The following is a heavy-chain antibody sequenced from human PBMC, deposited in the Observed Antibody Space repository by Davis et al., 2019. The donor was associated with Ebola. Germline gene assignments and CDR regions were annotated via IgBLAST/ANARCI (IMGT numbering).Heavy chain of an antibody. V-gene: IGHV4-59*12. CDR1: GGSISSYY. CDR3: SGRGDFWSGYYYYYYGMDV. CDR2: IYYSGST. J-gene: IGHJ6*02. D-gene: IGHD3-3*01. Sequence: SETLSLTCTVSGGSISSYYWSWIRQPPGKGLEWIGYIYYSGSTNYNPSLKSRVTISVDTSKNQFSLKLSSVTAADTAVYYRSGRGDFWSGYYYYYYGMDVWGQGTTVTVSS.